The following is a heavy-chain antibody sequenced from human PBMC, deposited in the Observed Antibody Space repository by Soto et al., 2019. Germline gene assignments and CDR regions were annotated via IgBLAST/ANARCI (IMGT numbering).Heavy chain of an antibody. CDR3: ARGLRGASGWYMYYYYGMHV. CDR2: IYHSGST. CDR1: GDSISITNW. D-gene: IGHD6-19*01. V-gene: IGHV4-4*02. Sequence: PSDTLSLTCASSGDSISITNWSIWVRQPPGKGLEWIGEIYHSGSTNYNPSLKSRVTISVDKSKNQFSLKLSSVTAADTAVYYCARGLRGASGWYMYYYYGMHVWGQGTTVTVSS. J-gene: IGHJ6*02.